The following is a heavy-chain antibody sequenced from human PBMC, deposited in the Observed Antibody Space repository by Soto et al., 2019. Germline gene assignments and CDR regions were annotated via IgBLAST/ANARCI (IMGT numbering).Heavy chain of an antibody. CDR1: GYTFTGYY. D-gene: IGHD4-17*01. Sequence: QVQLVQSGAEVKKPGASVKVSCKASGYTFTGYYMHWVRQAPGQGLEWMGWINPNSGDTNYAQKFQGRVTMTRDTSISTAYMELSRLRSDDTAVYYCARSDHSYGAHHYWGQGTLVTVSS. CDR3: ARSDHSYGAHHY. J-gene: IGHJ4*02. CDR2: INPNSGDT. V-gene: IGHV1-2*02.